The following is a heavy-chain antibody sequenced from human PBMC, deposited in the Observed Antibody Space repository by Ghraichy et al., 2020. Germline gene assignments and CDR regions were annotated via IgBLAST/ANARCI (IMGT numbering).Heavy chain of an antibody. CDR2: IYTSGST. J-gene: IGHJ6*02. D-gene: IGHD3-16*01. Sequence: SETLSLTCTVSGGSISSYYWSWIRQPAGKGLEWIGRIYTSGSTNYNPSLKSRVTMSADTSKNQFSLKLSSVTAADTAVYYCARDAKRLGETSYYYGMDVWGQGTTVTVSS. CDR3: ARDAKRLGETSYYYGMDV. V-gene: IGHV4-4*07. CDR1: GGSISSYY.